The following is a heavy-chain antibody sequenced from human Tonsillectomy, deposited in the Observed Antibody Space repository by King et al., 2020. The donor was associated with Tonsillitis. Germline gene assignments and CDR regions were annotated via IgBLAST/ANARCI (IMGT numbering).Heavy chain of an antibody. Sequence: VQLVESGGGLVKPGGSLRLSCAASGFTFSSYSMNWVRQAPGKGLEWGSSISSSSSYIYYADSVKGRFTISRDNAKNSLYLQMNSLRAEDTAVYYCARAGGAGAYYDYVWGSYAFDIWGQGTMVTVSS. J-gene: IGHJ3*02. CDR1: GFTFSSYS. CDR3: ARAGGAGAYYDYVWGSYAFDI. CDR2: ISSSSSYI. D-gene: IGHD3-16*01. V-gene: IGHV3-21*01.